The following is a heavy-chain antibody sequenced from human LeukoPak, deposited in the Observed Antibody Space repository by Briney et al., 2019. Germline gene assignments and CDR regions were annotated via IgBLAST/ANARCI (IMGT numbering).Heavy chain of an antibody. D-gene: IGHD3-22*01. CDR3: ASGSGSYDSSGYLDY. CDR2: IIPIFGTA. V-gene: IGHV1-69*06. CDR1: GGTFSSYA. J-gene: IGHJ4*02. Sequence: GASVKVSCKASGGTFSSYAISWVRQAPGQGLEWMGGIIPIFGTANYAQKFQGRVTITADKSTSTAYMELSSLRSEDTAVYYCASGSGSYDSSGYLDYWGQGTLVTVSS.